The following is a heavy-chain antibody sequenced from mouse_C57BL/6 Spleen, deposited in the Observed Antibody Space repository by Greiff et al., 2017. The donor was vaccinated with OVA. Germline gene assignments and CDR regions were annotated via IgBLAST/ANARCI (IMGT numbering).Heavy chain of an antibody. CDR1: GYTFTSYW. CDR3: ARGIITTVVATPPFAY. J-gene: IGHJ3*01. D-gene: IGHD1-1*01. CDR2: IHPNSGST. Sequence: QVQLKQPGAELVKPGASVKLSCKASGYTFTSYWMHWVKQRPGQGLEWIGMIHPNSGSTNYNEKFKSKATLTVDKSSSTAYMQLSSLTSEDSAVYYCARGIITTVVATPPFAYWGQGTLVTVSA. V-gene: IGHV1-64*01.